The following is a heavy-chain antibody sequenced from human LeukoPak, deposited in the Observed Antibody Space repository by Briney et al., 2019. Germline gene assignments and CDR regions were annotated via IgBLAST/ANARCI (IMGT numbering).Heavy chain of an antibody. CDR3: AKDMGAGLAVAPRPGMDV. V-gene: IGHV3-48*01. J-gene: IGHJ6*02. Sequence: GGSLRLSCAASGFTFSSYSMNWVRQAPGKGLEWVSYISSSSNTKYYADSVKGRFTISRDNSKNTLYLQMNSLRAEDTAVYYCAKDMGAGLAVAPRPGMDVWGQGTTVTVSS. D-gene: IGHD6-19*01. CDR1: GFTFSSYS. CDR2: ISSSSNTK.